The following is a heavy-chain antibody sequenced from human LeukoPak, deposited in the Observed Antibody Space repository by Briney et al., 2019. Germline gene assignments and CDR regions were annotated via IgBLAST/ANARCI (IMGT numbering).Heavy chain of an antibody. J-gene: IGHJ4*02. CDR2: INHSGST. CDR1: GGSISSSSYY. D-gene: IGHD6-13*01. Sequence: PSETLSLTCTVSGGSISSSSYYWGWIRQPPGKGLEWIGEINHSGSTNYNPSLKSRVTISVNTSKNQFSLKLSSVTAADTAVYYCARAYSSSWPHLDYWGQGTLVTVSS. V-gene: IGHV4-39*07. CDR3: ARAYSSSWPHLDY.